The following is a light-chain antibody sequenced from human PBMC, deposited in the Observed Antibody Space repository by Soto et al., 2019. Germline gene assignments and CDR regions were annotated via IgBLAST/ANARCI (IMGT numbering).Light chain of an antibody. CDR1: QSISSSS. CDR3: QQYHSSSVT. CDR2: DAS. J-gene: IGKJ5*01. V-gene: IGKV3-20*01. Sequence: EIVLTQSPGTLSLSPGERATLTCRASQSISSSSLAWYQQKSGQAPRLLIYDASSSATGIPDRFSGSGSGTDFTLTISRLEPGDFAMYYCQQYHSSSVTFCQGTRLEIK.